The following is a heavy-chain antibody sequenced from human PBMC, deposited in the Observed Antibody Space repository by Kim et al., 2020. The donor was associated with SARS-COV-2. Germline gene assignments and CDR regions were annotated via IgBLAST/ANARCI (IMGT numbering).Heavy chain of an antibody. D-gene: IGHD5-12*01. CDR3: ARGRWLQKFDY. J-gene: IGHJ4*02. Sequence: TNSNPSLKSRVTISVDTSKNQFSLKLSSVTAADTAVYYCARGRWLQKFDYWGQGTLVTVSS. V-gene: IGHV4-59*09. CDR2: T.